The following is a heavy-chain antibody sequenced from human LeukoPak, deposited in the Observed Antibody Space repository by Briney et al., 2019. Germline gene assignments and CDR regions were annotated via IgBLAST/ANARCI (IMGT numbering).Heavy chain of an antibody. CDR2: ISSSSSYI. V-gene: IGHV3-21*01. D-gene: IGHD5-12*01. Sequence: GGSLRLSCAASGFTFSSYSMNWVRQAPGKGLEWVSSISSSSSYIYYADSVKGRFTISRDNAKNSLYLQMNSLRAGDTAVYYCARDDIVATGEYYYYGMDVWGQGTTVTVSS. J-gene: IGHJ6*02. CDR1: GFTFSSYS. CDR3: ARDDIVATGEYYYYGMDV.